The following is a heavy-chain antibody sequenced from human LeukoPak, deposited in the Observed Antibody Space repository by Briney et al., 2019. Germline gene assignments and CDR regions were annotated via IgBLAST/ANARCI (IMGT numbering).Heavy chain of an antibody. CDR2: VIPMVGLA. Sequence: SVKVSCKPSGGIFSNYAISWVRLAPGQGLEWMGRVIPMVGLAKYAQKFQGRVTMTEDTSTDTAYMELSSLRSEDTAVYYCATDTVLVRGVPSYYYFDVDVWGQGTTVTVSS. CDR3: ATDTVLVRGVPSYYYFDVDV. V-gene: IGHV1-69*04. J-gene: IGHJ6*02. CDR1: GGIFSNYA. D-gene: IGHD3-10*01.